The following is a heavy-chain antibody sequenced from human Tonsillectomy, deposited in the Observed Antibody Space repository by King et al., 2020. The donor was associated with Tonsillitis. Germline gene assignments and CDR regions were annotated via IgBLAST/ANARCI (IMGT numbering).Heavy chain of an antibody. CDR3: ARGLLAVDAFAI. CDR1: GGSISSGGYS. Sequence: QLQESGPGLVKPSQNLSLTCAVSGGSISSGGYSWSWIRQPPGKGLEWIGYIYYSGSTYYKPSLKSRATISVDTSKNQFSLKLSSVTAADTAVYYCARGLLAVDAFAIWGQGTMVTVSS. V-gene: IGHV4-30-4*07. CDR2: IYYSGST. J-gene: IGHJ3*02. D-gene: IGHD1-26*01.